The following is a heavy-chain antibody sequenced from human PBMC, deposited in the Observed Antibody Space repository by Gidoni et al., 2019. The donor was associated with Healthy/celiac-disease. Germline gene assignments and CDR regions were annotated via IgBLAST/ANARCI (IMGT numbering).Heavy chain of an antibody. V-gene: IGHV4-38-2*02. CDR3: AREDVVVVSATPDYFDY. CDR1: GYSISSGYY. Sequence: QVQLQASGPGLVKRSETLSLTCTVSGYSISSGYYWGWIRQPPGKGLEWIGSSYHRGSTYYTPSLKSRVTISVDTSKIQFSLKLSSVTAADTAVYYCAREDVVVVSATPDYFDYWGQGTLVTVSS. D-gene: IGHD2-15*01. J-gene: IGHJ4*02. CDR2: SYHRGST.